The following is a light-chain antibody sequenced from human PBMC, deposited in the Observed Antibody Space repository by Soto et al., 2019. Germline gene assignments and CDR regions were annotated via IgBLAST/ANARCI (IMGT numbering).Light chain of an antibody. CDR3: QQYGSSPLT. V-gene: IGKV3-20*01. J-gene: IGKJ4*01. CDR2: DTS. Sequence: EIVFPQSPGTLYSSVGERVTLSCRASQSVSSYLAWYQQTPGQAPRLLIYDTSNRATGTPDRFSGSGSGTDFTLTISRLEREDFTVYYCQQYGSSPLTFGGGTTVEI. CDR1: QSVSSY.